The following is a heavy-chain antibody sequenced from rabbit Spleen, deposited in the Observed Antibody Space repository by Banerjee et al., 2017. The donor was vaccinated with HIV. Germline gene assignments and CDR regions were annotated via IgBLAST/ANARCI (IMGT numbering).Heavy chain of an antibody. Sequence: QEHLVESGGGLVQPGGSLKLSCKASGVSLNDKDVMCWVRQAPGKGLEWIACINIVTGKSVYASWAKGRFTMSRTSSTTVTLQMTSLTAADTATYFCAREGADAIDAFDLWGPGTLVTVS. V-gene: IGHV1S45*01. CDR2: INIVTGKS. CDR1: GVSLNDKDV. CDR3: AREGADAIDAFDL. J-gene: IGHJ4*01. D-gene: IGHD6-1*01.